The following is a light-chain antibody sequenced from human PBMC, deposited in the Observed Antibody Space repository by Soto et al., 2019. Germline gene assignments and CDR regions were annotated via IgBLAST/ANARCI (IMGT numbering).Light chain of an antibody. CDR2: RAS. V-gene: IGKV1-5*03. J-gene: IGKJ1*01. Sequence: DIQMTQSPSTLSASVGDRVTITCRASQSISSWLAWYQQKPGQAPRLLIQRASRVERGVPSRLSGSGSDTEFTLTISSLQPDDFATYYCQQYNRYFKSFGQGTKVDI. CDR1: QSISSW. CDR3: QQYNRYFKS.